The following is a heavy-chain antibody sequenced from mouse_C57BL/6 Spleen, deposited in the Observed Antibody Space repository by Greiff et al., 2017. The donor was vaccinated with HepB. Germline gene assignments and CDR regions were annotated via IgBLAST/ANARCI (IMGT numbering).Heavy chain of an antibody. CDR2: ISNGGGST. J-gene: IGHJ2*01. CDR3: ARHGGDGDY. Sequence: EVMLVESGGGLVQPGGSLKLSCAASGFTFSDYYMYWVRQTPEKRLEWVAYISNGGGSTYYPDTVKGRFTISRDNAKNTLYLQMSRLKSEDTAMYYCARHGGDGDYWGQGTTLTVSS. D-gene: IGHD3-3*01. V-gene: IGHV5-12*01. CDR1: GFTFSDYY.